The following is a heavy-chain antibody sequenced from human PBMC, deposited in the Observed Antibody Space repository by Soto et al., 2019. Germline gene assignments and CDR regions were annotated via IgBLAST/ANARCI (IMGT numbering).Heavy chain of an antibody. CDR1: GFTFSAYT. V-gene: IGHV3-23*01. J-gene: IGHJ4*02. CDR2: LLSTGTST. CDR3: AKDFTPDGYWDFDY. D-gene: IGHD4-17*01. Sequence: ASVKVSCAASGFTFSAYTMSWVRRSPGKGLEWVSALLSTGTSTFYADSVKGRFTISRDISRNTLYLQMDNLRAEDTAVYYCAKDFTPDGYWDFDYWGRGTLVTVSS.